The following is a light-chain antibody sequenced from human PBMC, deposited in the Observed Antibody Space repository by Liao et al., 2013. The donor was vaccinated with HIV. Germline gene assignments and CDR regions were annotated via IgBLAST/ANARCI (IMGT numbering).Light chain of an antibody. V-gene: IGLV3-25*03. CDR3: QVWDTTSDHPYV. CDR2: KDS. J-gene: IGLJ1*01. Sequence: SYELTQPPSVSVSPGQTARITCSGNALPKQYAYWYQQKPGQAPVLVISKDSERPSGIPERFAGSSSGTVVTLTISGVQAEDEADYYCQVWDTTSDHPYVFGTGTKVTVL. CDR1: ALPKQY.